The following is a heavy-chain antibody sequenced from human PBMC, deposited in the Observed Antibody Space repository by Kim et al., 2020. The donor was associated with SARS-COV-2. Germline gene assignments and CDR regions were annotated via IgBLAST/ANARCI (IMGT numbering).Heavy chain of an antibody. J-gene: IGHJ4*02. CDR1: GFTFSSYA. CDR2: ISYDGSNK. V-gene: IGHV3-30-3*01. D-gene: IGHD2-21*02. CDR3: ARGSPIVVVTAYYPY. Sequence: GGSLRLSCAASGFTFSSYAMHWVRQAPGKGLEWVAFISYDGSNKYYADSVKGRFTISRDTSKNTLYLQMNSLRAEDTAVYYCARGSPIVVVTAYYPYWGQGTLGTVSS.